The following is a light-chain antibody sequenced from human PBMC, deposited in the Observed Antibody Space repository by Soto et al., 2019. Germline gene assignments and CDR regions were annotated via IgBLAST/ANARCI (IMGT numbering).Light chain of an antibody. CDR1: QSVSSN. J-gene: IGKJ2*01. V-gene: IGKV3-15*01. Sequence: EIVMTQSPATVSVSPGERATLSCRASQSVSSNLVWYQQKPGQAPRLLIYGAFTRATGIPARFSGSGSGTEFTLTISSLQSEDFAVYYCQQFNNWPYTFGQGTKLEIK. CDR3: QQFNNWPYT. CDR2: GAF.